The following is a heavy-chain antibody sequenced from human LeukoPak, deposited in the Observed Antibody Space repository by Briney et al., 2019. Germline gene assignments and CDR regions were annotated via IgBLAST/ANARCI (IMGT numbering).Heavy chain of an antibody. Sequence: PVASVKVSCKASGYTFTRYYMHWVRQAPGQGREWMGIINPNGGSTSYAQKFQGRVSMTTDTSTSTVNMELSSLGSEDTAVYYCARDAGYSSGWPTYYFDHWGQGTLFTVSS. D-gene: IGHD6-19*01. CDR1: GYTFTRYY. CDR2: INPNGGST. J-gene: IGHJ4*01. V-gene: IGHV1-46*01. CDR3: ARDAGYSSGWPTYYFDH.